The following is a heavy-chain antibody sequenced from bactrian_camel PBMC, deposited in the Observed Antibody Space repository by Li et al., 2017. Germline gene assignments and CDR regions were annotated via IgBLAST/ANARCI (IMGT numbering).Heavy chain of an antibody. J-gene: IGHJ7*01. CDR1: GFTFAFSD. Sequence: GLVQPGGSLNLSCEASGFTFAFSDMSWVRQAPGMGLEWVASLSNGGGIDSYADSVKGRFTISRDNAKGTLYLQLNSLKTEDTAMYYCAKHGGYWDVDYWGKGTQVTVS. V-gene: IGHV3S40*01. D-gene: IGHD1*01. CDR2: LSNGGGID.